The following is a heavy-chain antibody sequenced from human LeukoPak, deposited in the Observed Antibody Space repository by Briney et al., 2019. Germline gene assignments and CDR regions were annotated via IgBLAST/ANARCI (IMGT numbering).Heavy chain of an antibody. CDR2: IYYSGST. CDR3: ARANVLLWFGEFETGAFDI. J-gene: IGHJ3*02. Sequence: PSETLSLTCTVSGDSISSYYWSWIRQPPGKGLEWIGYIYYSGSTNYNPSLKSRVTISVDTSKNQFSLKLSSVTAADTAVYYCARANVLLWFGEFETGAFDIWGQGTMVTVSS. D-gene: IGHD3-10*01. CDR1: GDSISSYY. V-gene: IGHV4-59*08.